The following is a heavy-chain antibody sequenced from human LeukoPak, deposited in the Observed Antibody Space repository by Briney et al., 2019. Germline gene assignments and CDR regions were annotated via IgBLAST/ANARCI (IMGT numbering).Heavy chain of an antibody. D-gene: IGHD1-26*01. CDR3: AKGGGRPLGDAYDI. J-gene: IGHJ3*02. CDR1: RFTFNSYW. Sequence: GGSLRLSCAASRFTFNSYWMNWVRQAPGKGLEWVAIIKYDGGVKYYVDSVRGRFTISRDNARNSLYLQMHSLRAEDTAVYYCAKGGGRPLGDAYDIWGQGTMVTVSS. CDR2: IKYDGGVK. V-gene: IGHV3-7*01.